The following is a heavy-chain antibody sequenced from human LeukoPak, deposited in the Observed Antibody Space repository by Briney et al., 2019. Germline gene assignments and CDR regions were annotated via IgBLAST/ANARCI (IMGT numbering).Heavy chain of an antibody. CDR2: IIPIFGTA. D-gene: IGHD3/OR15-3a*01. Sequence: GASVKVSCKASGGTFSSYAISWVRQAPGQGLEWMGGIIPIFGTANYAQKFQGRVTITTDESTSTAYMELGSLRSEDTAVYCCARVKRGLFDYWGQGTLVTVSS. J-gene: IGHJ4*02. CDR1: GGTFSSYA. V-gene: IGHV1-69*05. CDR3: ARVKRGLFDY.